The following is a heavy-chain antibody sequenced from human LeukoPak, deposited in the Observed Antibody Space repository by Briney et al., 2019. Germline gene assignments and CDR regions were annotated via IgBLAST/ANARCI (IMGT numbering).Heavy chain of an antibody. CDR2: IIPIFGTA. CDR3: AVVPAAIGPNYGDYEDY. J-gene: IGHJ4*02. Sequence: ASVKVSCKASGGTFSSYAISWVRQAPGQGLKWMGGIIPIFGTANYAQKFQGRVTITADKSTSTAYMELSSLRSEDTAVYYCAVVPAAIGPNYGDYEDYWGQGTLVTVSS. D-gene: IGHD2-2*01. V-gene: IGHV1-69*06. CDR1: GGTFSSYA.